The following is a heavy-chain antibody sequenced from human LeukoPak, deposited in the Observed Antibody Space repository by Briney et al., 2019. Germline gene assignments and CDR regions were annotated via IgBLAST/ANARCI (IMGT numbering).Heavy chain of an antibody. CDR1: GGSISSGGYS. V-gene: IGHV4-30-2*01. CDR2: IYHSGST. CDR3: ARVGSSGYLDY. J-gene: IGHJ4*02. Sequence: SQTLSLTCAVSGGSISSGGYSWSWTRQPPGKGLEWIGYIYHSGSTYYNPSLKSRVTISVDRSKNQFSLKLSSVTAADTAVYYCARVGSSGYLDYWGQGTLVTVSS. D-gene: IGHD3-22*01.